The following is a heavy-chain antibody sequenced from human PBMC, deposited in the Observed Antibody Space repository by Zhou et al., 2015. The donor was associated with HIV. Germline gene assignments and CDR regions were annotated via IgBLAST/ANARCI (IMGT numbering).Heavy chain of an antibody. CDR1: GFSFSDSA. D-gene: IGHD3-22*01. V-gene: IGHV3-73*01. Sequence: EVQLVESGGGLVQPGGSLRLSCAASGFSFSDSAMHWVRQASGNGLQWVGHIRSKINNYATAYAASVKGRFTISRDDSTNMAYLQMNSLKIDDTAVYYCTYDTVGYYRYWGQGTLVTVSS. CDR2: IRSKINNYAT. J-gene: IGHJ4*02. CDR3: TYDTVGYYRY.